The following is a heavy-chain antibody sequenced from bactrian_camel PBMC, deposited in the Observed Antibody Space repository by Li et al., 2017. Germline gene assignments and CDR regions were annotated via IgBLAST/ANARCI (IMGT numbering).Heavy chain of an antibody. CDR3: AAEEAVDETACGRLH. D-gene: IGHD1*01. Sequence: HVQLVESGGGSVQAGGSLRLSCALSGYTHKGHCVGWLRQAPGKEREGVADLDDVGSINYAESVKGRFTISKDNAKATLYLQMNNLTPEDTAVYYCAAEEAVDETACGRLHWGQGTQVTVS. J-gene: IGHJ4*01. V-gene: IGHV3S53*01. CDR1: GYTHKGHC. CDR2: LDDVGSI.